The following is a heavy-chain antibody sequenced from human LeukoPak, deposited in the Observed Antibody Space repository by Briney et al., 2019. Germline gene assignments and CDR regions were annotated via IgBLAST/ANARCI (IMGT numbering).Heavy chain of an antibody. CDR2: ISGSGGST. CDR1: GFTFSSYA. D-gene: IGHD5-24*01. V-gene: IGHV3-23*01. J-gene: IGHJ6*03. Sequence: PGGSLRLSCAASGFTFSSYAMSWVRQAPGKGLEWVSAISGSGGSTYYADSVKGRFTTSRDNAKNSLFLQMNSLTAGDTAVYFRARNAMGRDDYNDPAFYYYMDVWGKGTTVAISS. CDR3: ARNAMGRDDYNDPAFYYYMDV.